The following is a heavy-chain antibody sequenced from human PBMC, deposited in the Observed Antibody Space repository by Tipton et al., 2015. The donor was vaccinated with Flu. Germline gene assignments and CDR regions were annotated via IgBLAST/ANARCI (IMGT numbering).Heavy chain of an antibody. CDR2: ISSSSSYI. J-gene: IGHJ3*02. CDR1: GFTFSSYS. D-gene: IGHD1-26*01. Sequence: SLRLSCAASGFTFSSYSMNWVRQAPGKGLEWVSSISSSSSYIYYADSVKGRFTISRDNAKNSLYLQMNSLRAEDTAVHYCARDHTYEWELLPFAFDIWGQGTMVTVSS. V-gene: IGHV3-21*01. CDR3: ARDHTYEWELLPFAFDI.